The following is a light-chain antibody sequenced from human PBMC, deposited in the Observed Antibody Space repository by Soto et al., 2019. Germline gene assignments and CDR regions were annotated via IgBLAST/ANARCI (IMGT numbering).Light chain of an antibody. V-gene: IGKV3-20*01. Sequence: EIVLTQSPGTLSLSPRERATLSCRASQSVTSSYLAWYQQKPGQAPRLLIYGASRRATGIPDRFSGGGSGTDFTLTISRLEPEDFAVYYCQQYDSFIFTFGPGTKVDIK. J-gene: IGKJ3*01. CDR3: QQYDSFIFT. CDR1: QSVTSSY. CDR2: GAS.